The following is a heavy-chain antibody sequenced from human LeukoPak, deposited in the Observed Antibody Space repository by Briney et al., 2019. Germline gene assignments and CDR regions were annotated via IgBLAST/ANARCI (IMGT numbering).Heavy chain of an antibody. CDR1: GGSISSYY. J-gene: IGHJ2*01. V-gene: IGHV4-59*01. D-gene: IGHD4-11*01. CDR3: ASLYSGYFDL. CDR2: IYYSGST. Sequence: TSETLSLTCTVSGGSISSYYWGWIRQPPGKGLEWIGYIYYSGSTNYNPSLKSRVTISVDTSKNQFSLKLSSVTAADTAVYYCASLYSGYFDLWGRGTPVTVSS.